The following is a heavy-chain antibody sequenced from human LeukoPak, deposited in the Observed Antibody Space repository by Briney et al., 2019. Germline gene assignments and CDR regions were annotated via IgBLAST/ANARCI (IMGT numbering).Heavy chain of an antibody. V-gene: IGHV1-69-2*01. CDR1: GYTFTDYY. J-gene: IGHJ4*02. CDR2: VDPEDGET. D-gene: IGHD5-24*01. Sequence: GASVKVSCKSSGYTFTDYYMHWVQQAPGKGLEWMGRVDPEDGETIYAEKFQGRVTITADTSTDTAYMELSSLRSEDTAVYYCATDSWLASHQLFDYWGQGALVTVSS. CDR3: ATDSWLASHQLFDY.